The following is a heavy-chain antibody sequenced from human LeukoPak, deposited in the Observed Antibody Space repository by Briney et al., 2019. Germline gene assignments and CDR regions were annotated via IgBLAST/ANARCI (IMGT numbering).Heavy chain of an antibody. J-gene: IGHJ6*03. CDR1: GFTFTNYA. CDR2: ISWDGGST. CDR3: AKDGGSGSLHMDV. V-gene: IGHV3-43*01. D-gene: IGHD3-10*01. Sequence: PGGSLRLSCAASGFTFTNYAMSWVRQAPGKGLEWVSLISWDGGSTYYADSVKGRFTISRDNSKNSLYLQMNSLRTEDTALYYCAKDGGSGSLHMDVWGKGTTVTVSS.